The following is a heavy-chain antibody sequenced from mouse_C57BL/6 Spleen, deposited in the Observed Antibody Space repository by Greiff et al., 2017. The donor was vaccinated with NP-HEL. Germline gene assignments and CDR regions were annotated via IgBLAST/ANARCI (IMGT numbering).Heavy chain of an antibody. J-gene: IGHJ1*03. V-gene: IGHV2-9-1*01. Sequence: VHLVESGPGLVAPSQSLSITCTVSGFSLTSYAISWVRQPPGKGLEWLGVIWTGGGTNYNSSLKSRLSISKDNSKRQVFLKMNSLQTDDTARYYCARNSKVTTVVATDWYFDVWGTGTTVTVSS. CDR1: GFSLTSYA. CDR3: ARNSKVTTVVATDWYFDV. D-gene: IGHD1-1*01. CDR2: IWTGGGT.